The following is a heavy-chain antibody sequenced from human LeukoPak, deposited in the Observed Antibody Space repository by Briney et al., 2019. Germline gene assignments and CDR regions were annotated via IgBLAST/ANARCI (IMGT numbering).Heavy chain of an antibody. CDR1: GGSISSGRHY. V-gene: IGHV4-61*02. Sequence: PSQTLSLTCTVSGGSISSGRHYWSWTRQPAGKGLEWIGRIYTSGSTNYNPSLTSRVTISVDTSKNQFSLKLSSVTAADTAVYFCARVQQPGKNCSSTSCSDFDYWGQGTLVTVSS. CDR2: IYTSGST. J-gene: IGHJ4*02. D-gene: IGHD2-2*01. CDR3: ARVQQPGKNCSSTSCSDFDY.